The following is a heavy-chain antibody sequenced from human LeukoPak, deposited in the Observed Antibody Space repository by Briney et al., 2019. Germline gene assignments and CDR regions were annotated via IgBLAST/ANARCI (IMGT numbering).Heavy chain of an antibody. CDR2: MNPNSGNT. CDR3: ARDPPYCSGGSCYSWWFDP. J-gene: IGHJ5*02. CDR1: GYTFTSYD. Sequence: ASVKVSCKASGYTFTSYDINWVRQAPGQGLEWMGWMNPNSGNTGYAQKFQGRVTMTRNTSISTAYMELSSLRSEDTAVYYCARDPPYCSGGSCYSWWFDPWGQGTLVTVSS. D-gene: IGHD2-15*01. V-gene: IGHV1-8*01.